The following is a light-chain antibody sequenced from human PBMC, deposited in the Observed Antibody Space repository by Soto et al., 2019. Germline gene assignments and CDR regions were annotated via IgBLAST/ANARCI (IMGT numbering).Light chain of an antibody. J-gene: IGKJ1*01. CDR1: QSVTTSQ. CDR3: QQYASSPRT. Sequence: EIVLTQSPGTLSLSPGERATLFCRASQSVTTSQLAWYQQKPGQAPRVLTFDASSRATGIPDRFSGSGSGTDFTLTISRLEPEDFAVYYCQQYASSPRTFGQGTTVEIK. V-gene: IGKV3-20*01. CDR2: DAS.